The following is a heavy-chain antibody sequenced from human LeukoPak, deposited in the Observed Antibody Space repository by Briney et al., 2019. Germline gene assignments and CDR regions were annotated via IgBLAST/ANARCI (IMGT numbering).Heavy chain of an antibody. CDR1: GYTFTSYD. V-gene: IGHV1-8*01. CDR3: ARGLLAAAGLYYYYYYMDV. Sequence: ASVKVSCTASGYTFTSYDINWVRQATGQGLEWMGWMNPNSGNTGYAQKFQGRVTMTRNTSISTAYMELSSLRSEDTAVYYCARGLLAAAGLYYYYYYMDVWGKGTTVTVSS. D-gene: IGHD6-13*01. CDR2: MNPNSGNT. J-gene: IGHJ6*03.